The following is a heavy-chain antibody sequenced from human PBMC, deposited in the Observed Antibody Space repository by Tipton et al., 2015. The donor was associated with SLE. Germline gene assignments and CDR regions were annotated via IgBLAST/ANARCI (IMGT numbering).Heavy chain of an antibody. CDR1: GGSFSGYY. D-gene: IGHD4-11*01. J-gene: IGHJ5*02. CDR2: INNSGNT. CDR3: ARRALHLDL. V-gene: IGHV4-34*01. Sequence: TLSLTCAVYGGSFSGYYWTWIRQPPGKGLEWIGEINNSGNTHYNPSLESRLTISADTSKKQFSLKMTSVTAADTAVYYCARRALHLDLWGQGTLVTVSS.